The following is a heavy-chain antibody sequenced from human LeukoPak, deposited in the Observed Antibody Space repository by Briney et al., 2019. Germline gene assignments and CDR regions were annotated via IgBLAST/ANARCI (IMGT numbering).Heavy chain of an antibody. CDR2: IYYSGST. CDR3: ARDNRLLGYFDY. J-gene: IGHJ4*02. D-gene: IGHD6-25*01. Sequence: SQTLSLTCTVSGGSISSGGYYWSWIRQHPGKGLEWIGYIYYSGSTYYNPSLKSRVTISVDTSKNQFSLKLSSVTAADTAVYYCARDNRLLGYFDYWGQGTLVTVSS. V-gene: IGHV4-31*03. CDR1: GGSISSGGYY.